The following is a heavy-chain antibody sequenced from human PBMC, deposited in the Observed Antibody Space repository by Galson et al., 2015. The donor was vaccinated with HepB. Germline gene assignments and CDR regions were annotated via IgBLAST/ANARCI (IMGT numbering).Heavy chain of an antibody. CDR2: ISYDGSNK. CDR3: AKDIVVVPAAIRGGYYYYYGMDV. Sequence: SLRLSCAASGFTFSSYGMHWVRQAPGKGLEWVAVISYDGSNKYYADSVKGRFTISRDNSKNTLYLQMNSLRAEDTAVYYCAKDIVVVPAAIRGGYYYYYGMDVWGQGTTVTVSS. V-gene: IGHV3-30*18. D-gene: IGHD2-2*02. J-gene: IGHJ6*02. CDR1: GFTFSSYG.